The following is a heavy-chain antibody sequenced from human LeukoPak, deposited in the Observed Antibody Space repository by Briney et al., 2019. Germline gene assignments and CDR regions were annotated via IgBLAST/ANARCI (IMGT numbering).Heavy chain of an antibody. J-gene: IGHJ4*02. Sequence: GGSLRLSCAASGFSVSNYYMSWVRQAPGKGLEWVPVIYSGGNTHYTDSVKGRFTISRDNPKNTVFLQMGSLRGEDTAVYYCARCYYDGSGFYYYFDYWGQGTLVTVSS. CDR2: IYSGGNT. CDR1: GFSVSNYY. D-gene: IGHD3-22*01. V-gene: IGHV3-53*01. CDR3: ARCYYDGSGFYYYFDY.